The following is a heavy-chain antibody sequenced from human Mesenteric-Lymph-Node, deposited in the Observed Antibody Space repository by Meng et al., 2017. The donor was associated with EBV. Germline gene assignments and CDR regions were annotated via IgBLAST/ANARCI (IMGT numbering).Heavy chain of an antibody. CDR2: VYWDDDK. J-gene: IGHJ4*02. V-gene: IGHV2-5*02. CDR3: AGWSARLEY. D-gene: IGHD3-3*01. Sequence: ITLKESGPTLVKPTQTLTLTCTFSGFSLRTSGVGVGWIRQPPGKALEWLALVYWDDDKRYSPSLKSRLSITKNTSKNQVVLTMADMDPVDTGTYYCAGWSARLEYWGPGTLVTVSS. CDR1: GFSLRTSGVG.